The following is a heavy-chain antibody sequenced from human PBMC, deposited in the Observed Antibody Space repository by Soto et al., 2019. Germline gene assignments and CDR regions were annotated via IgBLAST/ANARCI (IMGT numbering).Heavy chain of an antibody. CDR3: ARAGSSDYDTYFHY. V-gene: IGHV4-39*01. D-gene: IGHD5-12*01. J-gene: IGHJ4*02. CDR2: IHYSGST. Sequence: QLQLQESGPGLVKPSETLSLTCTVSGGSIINSTYYWGWIRQPPGKGLEWIGSIHYSGSTYCNPSLKSRVTISVDTSKNQYSLKLSSVTAADTAVYYCARAGSSDYDTYFHYWGQGTLVTVSS. CDR1: GGSIINSTYY.